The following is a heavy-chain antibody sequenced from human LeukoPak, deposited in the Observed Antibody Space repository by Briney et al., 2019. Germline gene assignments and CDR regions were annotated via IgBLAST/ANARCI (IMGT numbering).Heavy chain of an antibody. CDR2: LTSSSSYM. CDR1: GFTFSSYS. CDR3: AKGKLGGSYYHYYYMDV. Sequence: PGGSLRLSCAASGFTFSSYSMNWVRPAPGNGLEWVSSLTSSSSYMSYADSVKGRFTISRDNSKNSLYLQMNSLRTADTALYYCAKGKLGGSYYHYYYMDVWGKGTTVTVSS. J-gene: IGHJ6*03. V-gene: IGHV3-21*04. D-gene: IGHD1-26*01.